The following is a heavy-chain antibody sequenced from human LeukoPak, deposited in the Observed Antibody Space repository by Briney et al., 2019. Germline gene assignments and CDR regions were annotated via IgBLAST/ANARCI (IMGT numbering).Heavy chain of an antibody. CDR2: IKSKTDGGTT. CDR3: TKDVPYYCESSPTISDY. Sequence: GGSLRLSCAASGLTFSSYGMHWVRQAPGQGLEWVGRIKSKTDGGTTDYAAPVRGRFTISRDDSKNTLYLEMNSLKTEDAAVYYCTKDVPYYCESSPTISDYWGQGTLVTVSS. CDR1: GLTFSSYG. V-gene: IGHV3-15*01. J-gene: IGHJ4*02. D-gene: IGHD3-22*01.